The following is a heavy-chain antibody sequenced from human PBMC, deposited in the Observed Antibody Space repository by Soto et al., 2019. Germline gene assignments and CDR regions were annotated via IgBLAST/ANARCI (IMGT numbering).Heavy chain of an antibody. D-gene: IGHD1-1*01. CDR2: IYWDDDK. CDR1: GFSLSTSGVG. Sequence: QITLKESGPTLVKPTQTLTLTCTFSGFSLSTSGVGVGWIRQPPGKALEWLALIYWDDDKRYSPSLKSRLTITKDTPKNQVVLTITNMDPVDTATYYCAHSLWQLTYFDYWGQGTLVTVSS. V-gene: IGHV2-5*02. J-gene: IGHJ4*02. CDR3: AHSLWQLTYFDY.